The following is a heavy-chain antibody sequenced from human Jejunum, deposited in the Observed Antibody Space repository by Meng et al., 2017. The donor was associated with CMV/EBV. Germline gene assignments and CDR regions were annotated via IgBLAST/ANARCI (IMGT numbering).Heavy chain of an antibody. CDR1: LSNYA. CDR2: IRGSGSVGRT. Sequence: LSNYAMSEVRQAPGKGPEWVSVIRGSGSVGRTDYADSVKGRFTISRDDSKKTLYLQMHSLRVEDTAIYYCAKREASTVFGVALDYWGQGTRGTVSS. V-gene: IGHV3-23*01. J-gene: IGHJ4*02. CDR3: AKREASTVFGVALDY. D-gene: IGHD3-3*01.